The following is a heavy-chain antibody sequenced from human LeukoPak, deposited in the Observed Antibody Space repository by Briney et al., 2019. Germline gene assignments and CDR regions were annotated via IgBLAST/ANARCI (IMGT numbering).Heavy chain of an antibody. CDR2: INHSGST. CDR3: ARGPRPFDY. Sequence: TSETLSLTCAVYGGSFSGYYWSWIRQPPGKGLEWIGEINHSGSTNYNPSLKSRVTISVDTFKNQFSLKLSSVTAADTAVYYCARGPRPFDYWGQGTLVTVSS. V-gene: IGHV4-34*01. CDR1: GGSFSGYY. J-gene: IGHJ4*02.